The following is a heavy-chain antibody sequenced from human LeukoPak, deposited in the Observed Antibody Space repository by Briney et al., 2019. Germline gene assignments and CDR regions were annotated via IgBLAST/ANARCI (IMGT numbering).Heavy chain of an antibody. CDR1: GYTFTSYG. CDR3: ASMSGYYDSSDAGAFDI. CDR2: ISAYNGNT. D-gene: IGHD3-22*01. V-gene: IGHV1-18*01. J-gene: IGHJ3*02. Sequence: GASVTVSCTASGYTFTSYGISWVRQAPGQGLEWMGWISAYNGNTNYAQKLQGRVTMTTDTSTSTAYMELRSLRSDDTAVYYCASMSGYYDSSDAGAFDIWGQGTMVTVSS.